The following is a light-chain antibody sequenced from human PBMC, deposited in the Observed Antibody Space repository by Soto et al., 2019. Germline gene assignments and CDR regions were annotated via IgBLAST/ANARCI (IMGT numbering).Light chain of an antibody. Sequence: DIQMTQSPSTMSASVGDRVTITCRASQSIDSWLAWYQQKPGKAPKFLMYKASNLESGVPSRFSGSGSATEFTLTISSLQPDDFATYYCQKYNSAPITFGQGTRLEIK. CDR2: KAS. CDR3: QKYNSAPIT. CDR1: QSIDSW. V-gene: IGKV1-5*03. J-gene: IGKJ5*01.